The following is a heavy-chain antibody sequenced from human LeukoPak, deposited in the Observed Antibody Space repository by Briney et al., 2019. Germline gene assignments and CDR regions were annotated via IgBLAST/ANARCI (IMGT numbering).Heavy chain of an antibody. Sequence: PGRSLRLSCAASGFALSNYEMNWVRQAPGKGLEWLSYISSSGHSIHYADSVKGRFTISRDNAKNSLYLQMNSLRAEDTAVYYCARDLVWELLQRSSGMDVWGQGTTVTVSS. J-gene: IGHJ6*02. CDR3: ARDLVWELLQRSSGMDV. V-gene: IGHV3-48*03. CDR2: ISSSGHSI. D-gene: IGHD1-26*01. CDR1: GFALSNYE.